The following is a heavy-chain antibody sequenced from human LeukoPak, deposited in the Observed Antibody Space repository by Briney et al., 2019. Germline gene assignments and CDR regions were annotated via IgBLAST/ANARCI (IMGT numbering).Heavy chain of an antibody. J-gene: IGHJ4*02. CDR3: ARGIGATTQSLIDQ. CDR2: INKDGSVT. Sequence: GGSLRLSCAASGFTFSSSWIHWVRQAPGKGLVWVSRINKDGSVTDYAESVKGRFSISRDNAKNSLYLQMNSLRAGDTAVYYCARGIGATTQSLIDQWGQGTLVTVSS. D-gene: IGHD1-26*01. V-gene: IGHV3-74*01. CDR1: GFTFSSSW.